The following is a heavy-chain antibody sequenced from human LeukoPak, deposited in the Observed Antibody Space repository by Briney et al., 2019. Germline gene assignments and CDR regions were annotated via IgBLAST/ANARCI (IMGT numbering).Heavy chain of an antibody. CDR3: ARDYGDYVSFDY. V-gene: IGHV4-39*07. CDR2: IYYSGST. D-gene: IGHD4-17*01. CDR1: GGSISSRSYY. J-gene: IGHJ4*02. Sequence: SETLSLTCTVSGGSISSRSYYWGWIRQPPGKGLEWIGSIYYSGSTYYNPSLKSRVTISVDTSKNQFSLKLSSVTAADTAVYYCARDYGDYVSFDYWGQGTLVTVSS.